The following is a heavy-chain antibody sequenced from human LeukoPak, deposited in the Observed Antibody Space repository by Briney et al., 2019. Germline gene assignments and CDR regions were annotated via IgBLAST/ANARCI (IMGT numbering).Heavy chain of an antibody. CDR1: GLTFSTYW. CDR3: ARLVHAGY. D-gene: IGHD3-10*01. J-gene: IGHJ4*02. CDR2: INHSGST. Sequence: GSLRLSCAASGLTFSTYWMNWVRQPPGKGLEWIGEINHSGSTNYNPSLKGRVTISVDTSKNQFSLKLSSVTAADTAVYYCARLVHAGYWGQGTLVTVSS. V-gene: IGHV4-34*01.